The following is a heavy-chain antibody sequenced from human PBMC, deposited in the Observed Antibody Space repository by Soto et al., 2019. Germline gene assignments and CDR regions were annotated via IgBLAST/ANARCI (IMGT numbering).Heavy chain of an antibody. CDR1: GGTFSSYT. J-gene: IGHJ5*02. D-gene: IGHD2-15*01. V-gene: IGHV1-69*02. Sequence: SVKVSCKASGGTFSSYTISWVRQAPGQGLEWMGRIIPILGIANYAQKFQGRVTITADKSTSTAYMELSSLRSEDTAVYYCARGTLWYRGYNWFDPWXQGTLVTVSS. CDR2: IIPILGIA. CDR3: ARGTLWYRGYNWFDP.